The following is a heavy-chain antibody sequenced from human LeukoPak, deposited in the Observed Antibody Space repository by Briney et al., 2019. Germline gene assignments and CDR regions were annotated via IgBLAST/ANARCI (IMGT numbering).Heavy chain of an antibody. CDR1: GFTFSSYG. CDR2: ISYDGSNK. CDR3: AKDYYYGSGKHQRVNAFDI. V-gene: IGHV3-30*18. D-gene: IGHD3-10*01. Sequence: GGSLRLSCAASGFTFSSYGMHWVRQAPGKGLEWVAVISYDGSNKYYADSVKGRFTISRDNSKNTLYLQMNSLRAEDTAVYYCAKDYYYGSGKHQRVNAFDIWGQGTMVTVSS. J-gene: IGHJ3*02.